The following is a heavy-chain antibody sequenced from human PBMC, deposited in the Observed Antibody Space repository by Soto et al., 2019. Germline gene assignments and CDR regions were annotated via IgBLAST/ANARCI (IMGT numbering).Heavy chain of an antibody. D-gene: IGHD3-3*01. V-gene: IGHV4-34*01. J-gene: IGHJ4*02. CDR3: ASYDPQKNFDY. CDR2: INHSGST. Sequence: SETLSLTYAVYCGSFSGYYWSWIRQPPGKGLEWIGEINHSGSTNYNPSLKSRVTISVDTSKKQFSLKLSSVTAADTAVYYCASYDPQKNFDYWGQGTLVTVSS. CDR1: CGSFSGYY.